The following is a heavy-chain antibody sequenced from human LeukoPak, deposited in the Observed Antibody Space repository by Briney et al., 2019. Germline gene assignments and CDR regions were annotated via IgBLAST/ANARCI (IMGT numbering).Heavy chain of an antibody. Sequence: SETLSLTCTVSGDSINSYYWSWIRQPPGKGLEWIGYIYYSGSTNYNPSLKSRVTLSVDTSKNQFSLKLSSVTAADTAVYYCARDRIAGTFAYGAQGALVPVSS. D-gene: IGHD1-7*01. J-gene: IGHJ4*02. CDR3: ARDRIAGTFAY. V-gene: IGHV4-59*01. CDR2: IYYSGST. CDR1: GDSINSYY.